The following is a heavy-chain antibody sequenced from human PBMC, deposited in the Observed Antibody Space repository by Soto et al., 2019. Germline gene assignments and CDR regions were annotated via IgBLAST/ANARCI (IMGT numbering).Heavy chain of an antibody. CDR1: GFTFSSYS. J-gene: IGHJ6*02. D-gene: IGHD2-2*01. CDR3: ARDGLNGIVVVPAAMDYYGMDV. CDR2: ISSSSSYI. Sequence: LGGSLRLSCAASGFTFSSYSMNWARQAPGKGLEWVSSISSSSSYIYYADSVKGRFTISRDNAKNSLYLQMNSLRAEDTAVYYCARDGLNGIVVVPAAMDYYGMDVWGQGTTVTVSS. V-gene: IGHV3-21*01.